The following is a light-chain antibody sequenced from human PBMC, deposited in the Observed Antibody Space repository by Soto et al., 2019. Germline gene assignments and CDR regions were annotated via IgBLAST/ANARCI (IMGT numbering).Light chain of an antibody. CDR3: SSNVVGTNLKI. V-gene: IGLV2-8*01. J-gene: IGLJ2*01. CDR1: YSDVGGSNY. CDR2: EVI. Sequence: QYALTQPPSASGSPGQSVTISCTGTYSDVGGSNYVSWYQQHPGKAPKLVIYEVIQRPSGVPDRFSGSRSGNTASLTVSRLQAEDEADYYCSSNVVGTNLKIFGGGTKVTVL.